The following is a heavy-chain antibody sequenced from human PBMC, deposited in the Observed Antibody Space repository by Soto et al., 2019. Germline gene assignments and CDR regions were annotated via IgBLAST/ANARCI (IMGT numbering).Heavy chain of an antibody. CDR3: AGMLGYCSSTSCRAIGPDYYYGMDV. CDR1: GGTFSSYT. CDR2: IIPILGIA. J-gene: IGHJ6*02. Sequence: GASVKVSCKASGGTFSSYTISWVRQAPGQGLEWMGRIIPILGIANYAQKFQGRVTITADKSTSTAYMELSSLRSEDTAVYYCAGMLGYCSSTSCRAIGPDYYYGMDVWGQGTTVTVSS. D-gene: IGHD2-2*01. V-gene: IGHV1-69*02.